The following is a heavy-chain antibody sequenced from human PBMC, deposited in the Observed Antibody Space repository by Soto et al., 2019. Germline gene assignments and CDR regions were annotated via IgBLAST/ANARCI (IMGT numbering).Heavy chain of an antibody. J-gene: IGHJ6*02. V-gene: IGHV6-1*01. D-gene: IGHD4-17*01. Sequence: PSQTLSLTCAISGDSVSSNSAAWNWIRQSPSRGLEWLGRTYYRSKWYNDYAVSVKSRITINPDTSKNQFSLQLNSVTPEDTAVYYCARDWVMIHTVTTVSDYYYGMDVWGQGTTVTVSS. CDR3: ARDWVMIHTVTTVSDYYYGMDV. CDR1: GDSVSSNSAA. CDR2: TYYRSKWYN.